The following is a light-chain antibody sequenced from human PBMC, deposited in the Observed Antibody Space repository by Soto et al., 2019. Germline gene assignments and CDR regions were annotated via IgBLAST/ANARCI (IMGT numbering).Light chain of an antibody. CDR1: QSLVYRDGNTY. J-gene: IGKJ2*03. Sequence: VVLTQSPLSLPVTLGQPASISCRSSQSLVYRDGNTYLNWFQQRPGQSPRRLIYKVSDRDSGVPGRFGGSGSGTDFPLTIRRVAAEDVGVYYCMQGTHWPPYSFVQGTKLEIK. CDR3: MQGTHWPPYS. V-gene: IGKV2-30*01. CDR2: KVS.